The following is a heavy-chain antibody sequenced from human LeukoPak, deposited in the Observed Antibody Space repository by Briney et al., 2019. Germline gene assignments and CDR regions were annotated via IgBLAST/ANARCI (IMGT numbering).Heavy chain of an antibody. CDR1: GFSFSDYW. CDR2: VKHDGSAE. D-gene: IGHD6-13*01. CDR3: ARAVLAAAAVVPAAWAFDI. J-gene: IGHJ3*02. Sequence: GGSLRLSCAASGFSFSDYWMSWVRQAPGKVLEWVANVKHDGSAEYYVDSVKGRFTISRDNAKNSLYLQMNSLRDEDTAVYYCARAVLAAAAVVPAAWAFDIWGQGTMVTVSS. V-gene: IGHV3-7*01.